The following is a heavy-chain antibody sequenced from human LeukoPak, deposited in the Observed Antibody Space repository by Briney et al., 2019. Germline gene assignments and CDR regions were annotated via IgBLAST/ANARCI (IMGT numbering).Heavy chain of an antibody. V-gene: IGHV4-61*08. CDR1: GGSISSGDYY. Sequence: SETLSLTCTVSGGSISSGDYYWSWIRQPPGKGLEWIGYIYYSGSTNYNPSLKSRVTISVDTSKNQFSLKLSSVTAADTAVYYCARVSEGYSGYDLPFDYWGQGTLVTVSS. J-gene: IGHJ4*02. CDR2: IYYSGST. CDR3: ARVSEGYSGYDLPFDY. D-gene: IGHD5-12*01.